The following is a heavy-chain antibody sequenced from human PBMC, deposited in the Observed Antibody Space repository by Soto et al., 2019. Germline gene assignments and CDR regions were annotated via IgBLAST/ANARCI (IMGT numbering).Heavy chain of an antibody. Sequence: QVQLQESGPGLVKPSETLSLTCTVSGGSISDYYWSWIRQSPGKGLEWIGYIYYSGSTKYNPSLKSRVTISVETSKNQFSLRLSSVTAADTAVDYCATGSKDWFDPWGQGTLVTVSS. V-gene: IGHV4-59*01. D-gene: IGHD2-2*01. CDR1: GGSISDYY. J-gene: IGHJ5*02. CDR3: ATGSKDWFDP. CDR2: IYYSGST.